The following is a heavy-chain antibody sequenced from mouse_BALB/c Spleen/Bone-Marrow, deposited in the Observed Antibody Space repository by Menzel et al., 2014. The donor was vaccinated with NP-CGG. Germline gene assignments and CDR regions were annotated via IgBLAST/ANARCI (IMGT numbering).Heavy chain of an antibody. J-gene: IGHJ3*01. CDR1: GFTLTDYY. CDR3: ARDNGNYARFVY. V-gene: IGHV7-3*02. D-gene: IGHD2-1*01. Sequence: EVMLVESGGGLVQPGGSLRLSCATSGFTLTDYYMSWVRQPPGKALEWLGFIRNKANGYTTEYSASVKGRFTISRDNSQSILYLQMNTLRAEDSATYYCARDNGNYARFVYWGQGTLVTVSA. CDR2: IRNKANGYTT.